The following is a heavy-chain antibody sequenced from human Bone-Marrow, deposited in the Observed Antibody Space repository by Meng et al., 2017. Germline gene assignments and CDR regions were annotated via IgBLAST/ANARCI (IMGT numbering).Heavy chain of an antibody. J-gene: IGHJ4*02. V-gene: IGHV1-3*01. CDR2: INAGNGNT. CDR1: GYTFTSYA. D-gene: IGHD4-17*01. Sequence: QVHLLQSGAEVKKPGASVKGSCKASGYTFTSYAMHCVRQAPGQRLEWMGWINAGNGNTKYSQKFQGRVTITRDTSASTAYMELSSLRSEDTAVYYCARRTAVSGMTFDYWGQGTLVTVSS. CDR3: ARRTAVSGMTFDY.